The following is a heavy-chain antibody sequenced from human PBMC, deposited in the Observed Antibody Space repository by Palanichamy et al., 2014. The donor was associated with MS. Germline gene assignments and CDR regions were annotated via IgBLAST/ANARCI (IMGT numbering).Heavy chain of an antibody. CDR2: INPNSGAT. V-gene: IGHV1-2*06. CDR1: GCTFTGYY. CDR3: AKDLHSSGTTPLDY. D-gene: IGHD1-1*01. J-gene: IGHJ4*02. Sequence: QVQLVQSGAEVKKPGASVKVSCKASGCTFTGYYMHWVRQAPGQGLEWMGRINPNSGATHYAQKFQGRVTMTRDTSISTAYMDLSRLTSDDTAVYYCAKDLHSSGTTPLDYWGQGTLVTVSS.